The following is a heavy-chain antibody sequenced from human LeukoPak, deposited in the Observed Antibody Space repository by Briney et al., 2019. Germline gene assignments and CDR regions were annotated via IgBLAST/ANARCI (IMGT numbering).Heavy chain of an antibody. V-gene: IGHV3-30*02. CDR2: IRYDGSTK. D-gene: IGHD2-15*01. Sequence: GGSLRLSCAASGFTFGSYGMHWVRQAPGKGLEWVAFIRYDGSTKYYADSVKGRFTISRDNSKDTLYLQMNSLRAEDTAVFYCAKDRGGSYYYYYYMDVWGKGTTVTVSS. J-gene: IGHJ6*03. CDR3: AKDRGGSYYYYYYMDV. CDR1: GFTFGSYG.